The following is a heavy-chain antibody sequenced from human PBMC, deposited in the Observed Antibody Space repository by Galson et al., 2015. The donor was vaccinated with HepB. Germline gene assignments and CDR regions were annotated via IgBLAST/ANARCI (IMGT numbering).Heavy chain of an antibody. V-gene: IGHV4-30-4*01. Sequence: TLSLTCTVSGGSINSANYYWSWIRQPPGKGLEWIGHIFYSGSTSHNPSLKSRLTISVDTSKNQFSLKLTSVTAADTAVYYCARRPSGYCSSAICYTDAFDIWGQGTMVTVSS. CDR3: ARRPSGYCSSAICYTDAFDI. J-gene: IGHJ3*02. D-gene: IGHD2-2*02. CDR1: GGSINSANYY. CDR2: IFYSGST.